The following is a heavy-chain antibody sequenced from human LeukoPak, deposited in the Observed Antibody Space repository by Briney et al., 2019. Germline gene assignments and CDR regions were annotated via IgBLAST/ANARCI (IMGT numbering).Heavy chain of an antibody. CDR3: VRTGQYYSCGFS. Sequence: GGSLRLSCAASGLIPSNYWMSWVRQAPEKRLEWVGRIKDKGHGETVDYGPPVKGRFTISRDDSKPTLYLQMNRLKSEDTAVYYCVRTGQYYSCGFSWGQGTLVSVSS. D-gene: IGHD3-22*01. CDR1: GLIPSNYW. V-gene: IGHV3-15*01. CDR2: IKDKGHGETV. J-gene: IGHJ1*01.